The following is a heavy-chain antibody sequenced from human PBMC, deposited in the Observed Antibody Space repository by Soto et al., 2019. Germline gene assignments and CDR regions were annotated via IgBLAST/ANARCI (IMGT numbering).Heavy chain of an antibody. CDR1: GVSIKSNY. CDR3: ARGDGYYDLWSGYFDP. V-gene: IGHV4-59*13. J-gene: IGHJ5*02. CDR2: TYFTGTT. Sequence: ETLSLTCSVSGVSIKSNYWTWIRQFPGKGLEWIGYTYFTGTTNYNPSLKSRVSISLDTSKNQMSLTFTSMTAADTAVYYCARGDGYYDLWSGYFDPWGQGTQVTVSS. D-gene: IGHD3-3*01.